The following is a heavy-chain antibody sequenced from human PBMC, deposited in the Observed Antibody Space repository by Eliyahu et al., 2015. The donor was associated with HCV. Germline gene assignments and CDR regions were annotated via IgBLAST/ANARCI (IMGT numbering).Heavy chain of an antibody. D-gene: IGHD1-26*01. CDR3: AREGYSGYHCYDMDV. J-gene: IGHJ6*02. V-gene: IGHV3-74*01. Sequence: EVQLVESGGGLVQPGGSLRLSCSASGLXFXSHWMHWVRQAPGKGLVWVSRINSDGSSTNYADSVKGRFTISRDNAKNTLYLQMNSLRAEDTAVYYCAREGYSGYHCYDMDVWGQGTTVTVSS. CDR2: INSDGSST. CDR1: GLXFXSHW.